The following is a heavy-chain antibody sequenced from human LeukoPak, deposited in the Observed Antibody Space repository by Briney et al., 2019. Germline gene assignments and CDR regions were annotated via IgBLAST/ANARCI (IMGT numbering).Heavy chain of an antibody. J-gene: IGHJ3*02. Sequence: GGSLRLSCAASGFTFSSYGMHWVRQAPGKGLEWVAVISYDGSNKYYADSVKGRFTISRDNSKNTLYLQMNSLRAEDTAVYYCAKERLDIWGQGTMVTVSS. CDR2: ISYDGSNK. CDR1: GFTFSSYG. CDR3: AKERLDI. V-gene: IGHV3-30*18.